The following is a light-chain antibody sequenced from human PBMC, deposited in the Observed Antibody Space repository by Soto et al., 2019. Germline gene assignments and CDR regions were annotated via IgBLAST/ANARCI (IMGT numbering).Light chain of an antibody. CDR2: DAS. CDR1: QDISNH. J-gene: IGKJ3*01. Sequence: DIQMTQSPSSLSASVGQRVTITCQASQDISNHLIWYQQKPGKAPKFLIYDASNLETGVPSRFSGRGSGTDFTFSISSLQPEDVATYFCQQSHILPRTFGPGTKVGIK. V-gene: IGKV1-33*01. CDR3: QQSHILPRT.